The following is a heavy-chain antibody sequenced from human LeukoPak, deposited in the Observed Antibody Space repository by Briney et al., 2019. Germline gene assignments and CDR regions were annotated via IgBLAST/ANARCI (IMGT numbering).Heavy chain of an antibody. CDR1: GGSISSYY. Sequence: PSETLSLTCTVSGGSISSYYWSWIRRPPGKGLEWIGYIYYSGSTNYNPSLKSRVTISVDTSKNQFSLKLSSVTAADTAVYYCASSQGSGLYYYYMDVWGKGTTVTVSS. CDR2: IYYSGST. CDR3: ASSQGSGLYYYYMDV. V-gene: IGHV4-59*01. J-gene: IGHJ6*03. D-gene: IGHD5-12*01.